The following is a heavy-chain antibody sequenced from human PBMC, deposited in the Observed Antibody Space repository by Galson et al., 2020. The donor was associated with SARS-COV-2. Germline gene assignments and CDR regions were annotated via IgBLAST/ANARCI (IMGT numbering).Heavy chain of an antibody. D-gene: IGHD2-8*02. CDR2: INVDGRT. CDR1: GFTFRSYW. V-gene: IGHV3-74*01. CDR3: GRGHDALTGGAVDY. Sequence: GGSLRLSCAASGFTFRSYWMHWVRQAPGKGLVWVSRINVDGRTNYADSMEGRFSISRDNSKNTLYLQMNSLRAEDTAGYFCGRGHDALTGGAVDYWGRGTRVSVSS. J-gene: IGHJ4*02.